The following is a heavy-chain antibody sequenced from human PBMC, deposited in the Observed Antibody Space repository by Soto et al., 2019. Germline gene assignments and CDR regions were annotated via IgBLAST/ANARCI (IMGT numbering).Heavy chain of an antibody. CDR3: AKDCDILTGYYPDY. J-gene: IGHJ4*02. V-gene: IGHV3-30*18. CDR1: GFTFSSYG. Sequence: GGSLRLSCAASGFTFSSYGMHWVRQAPGKGLEWVAVISYDGSNKYYADSVKGRFTISRDNSKNTLYLQMNSLRAEDTAVYYCAKDCDILTGYYPDYWGQGTLVTVSS. D-gene: IGHD3-9*01. CDR2: ISYDGSNK.